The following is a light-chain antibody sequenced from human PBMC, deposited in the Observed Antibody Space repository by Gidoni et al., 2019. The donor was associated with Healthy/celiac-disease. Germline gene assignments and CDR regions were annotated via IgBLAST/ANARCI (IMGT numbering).Light chain of an antibody. J-gene: IGKJ1*01. Sequence: EIVMTQSPATLSVSPGERATLSCRASQSVSSNLAWYQQKPGQAPRLLIYGASTRATGIPARFSGSGSGKEFTLTISSLQSEDFEVYYCQQYNNWPLRTFGQGTKVEIK. V-gene: IGKV3-15*01. CDR2: GAS. CDR1: QSVSSN. CDR3: QQYNNWPLRT.